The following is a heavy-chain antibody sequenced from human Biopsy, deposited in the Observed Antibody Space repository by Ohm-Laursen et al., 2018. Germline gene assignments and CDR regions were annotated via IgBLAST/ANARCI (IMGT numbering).Heavy chain of an antibody. Sequence: GTLSLTCTVSGGSISSYYWSWIRQPPGKGLQWIGYVYYTGSTDYNPSLQSRVTISVDTSKNHFSLRLRSVTPADTAIYYCAKDRGYYSDRTVPGYFDLWGRGTLVTVSS. V-gene: IGHV4-59*01. D-gene: IGHD3-22*01. CDR2: VYYTGST. J-gene: IGHJ2*01. CDR1: GGSISSYY. CDR3: AKDRGYYSDRTVPGYFDL.